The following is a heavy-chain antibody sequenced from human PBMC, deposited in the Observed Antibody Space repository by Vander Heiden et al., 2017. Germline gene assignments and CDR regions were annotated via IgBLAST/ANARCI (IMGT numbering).Heavy chain of an antibody. Sequence: QVQLQESGPGLVEPSQTLSLTCTVSGGSISSGGYYWSWIRQHPGKGLEWIGYIYYSGSTYYNPSLKSRVTISVDTSKNQFSLKLSSVTAADTAVYYCAREYIVVVPAAQNWFDPWGQGTLVTVSS. D-gene: IGHD2-2*01. V-gene: IGHV4-31*03. J-gene: IGHJ5*02. CDR2: IYYSGST. CDR3: AREYIVVVPAAQNWFDP. CDR1: GGSISSGGYY.